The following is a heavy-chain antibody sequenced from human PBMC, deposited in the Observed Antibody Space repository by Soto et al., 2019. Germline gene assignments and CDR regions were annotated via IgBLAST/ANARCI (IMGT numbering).Heavy chain of an antibody. CDR3: ARDGIVQFLEWSPSYYYYYMDV. V-gene: IGHV1-46*03. CDR1: GYTFTSYY. J-gene: IGHJ6*03. D-gene: IGHD3-3*01. Sequence: ASVKVSCKASGYTFTSYYMHWVRQAPGQGLEWMGIINPSGGSTSYAQKFQGRVTMTRDTSTSTVYMELSSLRSEDTAVYYCARDGIVQFLEWSPSYYYYYMDVWGKGTTVTVSS. CDR2: INPSGGST.